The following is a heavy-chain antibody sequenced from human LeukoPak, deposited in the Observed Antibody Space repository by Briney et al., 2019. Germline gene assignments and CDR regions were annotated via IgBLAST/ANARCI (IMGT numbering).Heavy chain of an antibody. Sequence: GGSLRLSCAASGFTFKSYWMYWVRQAPGKGLVWVSRINTDGSTTTYADPVKGRFTISRDNANNMVYLQMNSLRPDDTAIYFCARQEARNYYYEGLDYWGQGNLVTVSS. J-gene: IGHJ4*02. CDR1: GFTFKSYW. D-gene: IGHD3-22*01. V-gene: IGHV3-74*01. CDR2: INTDGSTT. CDR3: ARQEARNYYYEGLDY.